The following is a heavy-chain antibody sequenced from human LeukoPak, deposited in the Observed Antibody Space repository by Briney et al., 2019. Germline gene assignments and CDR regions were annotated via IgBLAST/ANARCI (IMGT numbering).Heavy chain of an antibody. J-gene: IGHJ4*02. D-gene: IGHD4-17*01. CDR1: GFTFSSYA. V-gene: IGHV3-30-3*01. CDR2: IPYDGSNK. CDR3: ARGRYYLDS. Sequence: GGSLRLSCAASGFTFSSYAMHWVRQAPGKGLEWVAVIPYDGSNKYYADSVKGRFTISRDNSKNTLYLQMNSLRAEDTGVYYCARGRYYLDSWGQGTLVTVSS.